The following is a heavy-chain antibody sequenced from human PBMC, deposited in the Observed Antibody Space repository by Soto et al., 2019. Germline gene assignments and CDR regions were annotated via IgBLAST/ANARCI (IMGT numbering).Heavy chain of an antibody. CDR3: AAGGQRVSGVDV. D-gene: IGHD5-18*01. V-gene: IGHV1-58*01. CDR2: IVVGSGNT. CDR1: GFTFTSSA. Sequence: ASVKVSCKASGFTFTSSAVQWVRQARGQRLEWIGWIVVGSGNTNYAQKFQERVTITRDMSTRTAYMELSRPRSEDTAVYSCAAGGQRVSGVDVCSHGATGT. J-gene: IGHJ6*02.